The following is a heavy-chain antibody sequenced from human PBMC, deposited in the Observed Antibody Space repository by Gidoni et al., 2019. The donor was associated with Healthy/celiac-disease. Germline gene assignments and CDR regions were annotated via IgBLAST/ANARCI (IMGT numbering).Heavy chain of an antibody. J-gene: IGHJ4*02. CDR2: RWYDGSNK. V-gene: IGHV3-33*01. CDR1: GFTFSSYG. Sequence: VQLVESGEGVVQPGRSLRLSCAASGFTFSSYGMHWVRQAPGKGLEWVAVRWYDGSNKYYADSVKGRFTISRDNSKNTLYLQMNSLRAEDTAVYYCARVGDGYNYYSDYWGQGTLVTVSS. CDR3: ARVGDGYNYYSDY. D-gene: IGHD5-12*01.